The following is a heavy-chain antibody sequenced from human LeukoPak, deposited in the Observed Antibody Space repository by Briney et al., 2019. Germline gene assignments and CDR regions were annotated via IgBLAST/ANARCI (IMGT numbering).Heavy chain of an antibody. CDR1: GFSFSSRSYF. Sequence: GGSLRLSCAVSGFSFSSRSYFVSRVRQPPGKGVEWVANINHGGSVKNYVDSVKGRYTISRDNAKNLVFLQMNSLRVEDTAMYYCATSRWPEDNWGQGTLVTVSS. V-gene: IGHV3-7*01. J-gene: IGHJ4*02. CDR3: ATSRWPEDN. D-gene: IGHD4-23*01. CDR2: INHGGSVK.